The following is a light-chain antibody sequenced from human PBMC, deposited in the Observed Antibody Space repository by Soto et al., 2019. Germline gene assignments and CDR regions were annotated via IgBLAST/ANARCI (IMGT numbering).Light chain of an antibody. Sequence: QSVLTQPASVSGSPGQSITISCTGTSSDVGSYYLVSWYQQHPGKTPKLMIYEGNKRPSGVSNRFSGSKSGNTASLTISGLQAEDEADYYCFSYAGSSTNYVFGTGTKVTVL. CDR1: SSDVGSYYL. CDR2: EGN. CDR3: FSYAGSSTNYV. J-gene: IGLJ1*01. V-gene: IGLV2-23*01.